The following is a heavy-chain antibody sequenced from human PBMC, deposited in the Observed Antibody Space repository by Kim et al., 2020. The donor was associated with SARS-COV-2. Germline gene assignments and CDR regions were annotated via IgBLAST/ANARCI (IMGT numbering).Heavy chain of an antibody. J-gene: IGHJ4*02. CDR1: GYTFTGYY. V-gene: IGHV1-2*06. CDR3: ARVSMYYYGSGSYYQPYYFDY. CDR2: INPNSGGT. D-gene: IGHD3-10*01. Sequence: ASVKVSCKASGYTFTGYYMHWVRQAPGQGLEWMGRINPNSGGTNYAQKFQGRVTMTRDTSISTAYMELSRLRSDDTAVYYCARVSMYYYGSGSYYQPYYFDYWGQGTLVTVSS.